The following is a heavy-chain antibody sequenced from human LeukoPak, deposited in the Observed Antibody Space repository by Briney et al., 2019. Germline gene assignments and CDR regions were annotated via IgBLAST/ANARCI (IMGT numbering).Heavy chain of an antibody. CDR1: GGSFSGYY. J-gene: IGHJ3*02. CDR3: ARRNRDYYDSSGYYGQAFAI. D-gene: IGHD3-22*01. Sequence: PSETLSLTCAVYGGSFSGYYWSWIRQPPGKGLEWIGEINHSGSTNYNPSLKSRATISVDTSKNQFSLKLSSVTAADKAVYCCARRNRDYYDSSGYYGQAFAIWGQGTMVTVSS. V-gene: IGHV4-34*01. CDR2: INHSGST.